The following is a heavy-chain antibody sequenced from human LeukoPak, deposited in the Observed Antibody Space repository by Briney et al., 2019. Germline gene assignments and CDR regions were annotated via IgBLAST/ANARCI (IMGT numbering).Heavy chain of an antibody. CDR2: IYYSGST. Sequence: SETLSLTCAVSGGSISSGGYSWSWIRQPPGKGLEWIGYIYYSGSTNYNPSLKSRVTISVDTSKNQFSLKLSSVTAADTAVYYCARDLDSSSWYSIGAFDIWGQGTMVTVSS. J-gene: IGHJ3*02. V-gene: IGHV4-61*08. CDR3: ARDLDSSSWYSIGAFDI. CDR1: GGSISSGGYS. D-gene: IGHD6-13*01.